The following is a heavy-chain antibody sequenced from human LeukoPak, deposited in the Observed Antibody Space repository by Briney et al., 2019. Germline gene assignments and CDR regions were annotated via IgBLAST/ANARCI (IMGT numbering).Heavy chain of an antibody. CDR1: GFTLSTHG. CDR2: MWYDGSRE. Sequence: GGSLRLFCAASGFTLSTHGLHWVRQGPGKGLEGVAGMWYDGSREDYADSVKGRFTISRDMSKNTLNLQMNSLRVEDTAMFYCARDLSFGSLDFRGQGTLVTVSS. CDR3: ARDLSFGSLDF. J-gene: IGHJ4*02. D-gene: IGHD1-26*01. V-gene: IGHV3-33*01.